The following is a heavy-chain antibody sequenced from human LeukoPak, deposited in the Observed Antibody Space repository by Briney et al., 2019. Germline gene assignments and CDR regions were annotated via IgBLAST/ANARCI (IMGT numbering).Heavy chain of an antibody. CDR3: ATPSGGY. D-gene: IGHD6-25*01. CDR2: IYSDGNT. V-gene: IGHV3-66*04. CDR1: GFTVSSNY. Sequence: GGSLRLSCAASGFTVSSNYMSWVRQAPGKGLEWVSVIYSDGNTYYADYVKGRFTISRDNSKNTVYLQMNSLRAEDTAVYYCATPSGGYWGQGTLVTVSS. J-gene: IGHJ4*02.